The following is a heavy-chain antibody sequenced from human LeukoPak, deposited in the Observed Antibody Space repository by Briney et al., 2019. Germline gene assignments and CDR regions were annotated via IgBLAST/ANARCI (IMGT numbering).Heavy chain of an antibody. CDR3: ARVKVDVVVPAAMPDDCFDP. V-gene: IGHV1-18*04. CDR2: FSAYNGNT. J-gene: IGHJ5*02. Sequence: ASVKVSCKASGYTFTSYGISWVRQAPGQGLEWLGWFSAYNGNTNYAQKLQGRVTMTTDTSTSTAYMELRSLRSDYTAVYYCARVKVDVVVPAAMPDDCFDPCGQGTLVTVSS. D-gene: IGHD2-2*01. CDR1: GYTFTSYG.